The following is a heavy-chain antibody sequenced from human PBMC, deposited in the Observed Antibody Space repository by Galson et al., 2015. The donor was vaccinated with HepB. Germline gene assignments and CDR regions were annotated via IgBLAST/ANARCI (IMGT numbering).Heavy chain of an antibody. CDR1: GFTYSSYA. Sequence: SLRLSCAASGFTYSSYAMHWVRQAPGKGLEWVAVISYDGRNQYYADSVKGRFTIFRDNSKNTLYLLMNSLRAGDTAMYYCAREEKDYGDTGAFDIWGQGIMVIVSS. D-gene: IGHD4/OR15-4a*01. CDR3: AREEKDYGDTGAFDI. J-gene: IGHJ3*02. V-gene: IGHV3-30*04. CDR2: ISYDGRNQ.